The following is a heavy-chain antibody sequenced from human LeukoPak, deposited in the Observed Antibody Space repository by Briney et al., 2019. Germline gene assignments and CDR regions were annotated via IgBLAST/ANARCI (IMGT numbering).Heavy chain of an antibody. CDR1: GFTFSSYW. CDR3: ARQLLEWLFYFGY. J-gene: IGHJ4*02. V-gene: IGHV3-21*01. Sequence: GGSLRLSCAASGFTFSSYWMNWVRQAPGKGLEWVSSISSSSSYIYYADSVKGRFTISRDSAKNSLYLQMNSLRAEDTAVYYCARQLLEWLFYFGYWGQGTLVTVSS. D-gene: IGHD3-3*01. CDR2: ISSSSSYI.